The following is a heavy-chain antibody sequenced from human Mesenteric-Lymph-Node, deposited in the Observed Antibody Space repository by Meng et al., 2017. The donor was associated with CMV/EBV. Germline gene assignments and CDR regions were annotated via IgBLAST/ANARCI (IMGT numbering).Heavy chain of an antibody. J-gene: IGHJ1*01. CDR2: SIPILDIA. D-gene: IGHD1-26*01. CDR1: T. CDR3: ARGRGTDPPSVGATSEEYFQH. Sequence: TISWGRQAPAQGLEWMGRSIPILDIANYAQKYQRRVTITADKSTSKAYMELSSLRSEDKAVYYCARGRGTDPPSVGATSEEYFQHWGQGTLVTVSS. V-gene: IGHV1-69*02.